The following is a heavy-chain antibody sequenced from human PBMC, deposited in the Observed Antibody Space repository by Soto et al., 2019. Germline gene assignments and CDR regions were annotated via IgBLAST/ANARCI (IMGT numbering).Heavy chain of an antibody. J-gene: IGHJ5*02. CDR3: ARLRIAAPGDPGP. Sequence: PVEPLKLSCKGSGYRFTTDWVSWVRQMPGKGLEWMGRIDPSDSYTSYSPSFQGHVTISADKSISTAYLQWDNLKASDTAVYYCARLRIAAPGDPGPWGQGTLVTVSS. D-gene: IGHD6-13*01. CDR1: GYRFTTDW. CDR2: IDPSDSYT. V-gene: IGHV5-10-1*01.